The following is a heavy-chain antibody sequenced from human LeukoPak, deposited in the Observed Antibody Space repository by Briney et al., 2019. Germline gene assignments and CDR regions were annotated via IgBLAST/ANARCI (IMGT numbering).Heavy chain of an antibody. CDR2: ISYDGSNK. CDR1: GFTFSSYA. J-gene: IGHJ4*02. Sequence: GRSLRLSCAASGFTFSSYAMHWVRQAPGKGLEWVAVISYDGSNKYYADSVKGRFTISRDNSKNTLYLQMNSLRAEDTAVYYCARDHKDYLVVYWGQGTLVTVSS. D-gene: IGHD2/OR15-2a*01. V-gene: IGHV3-30*04. CDR3: ARDHKDYLVVY.